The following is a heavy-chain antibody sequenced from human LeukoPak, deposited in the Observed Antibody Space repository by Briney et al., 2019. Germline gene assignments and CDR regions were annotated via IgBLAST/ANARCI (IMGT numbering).Heavy chain of an antibody. V-gene: IGHV4-34*01. J-gene: IGHJ4*02. CDR1: GGSFSGYY. D-gene: IGHD4-23*01. Sequence: PSETLSLTCAVYGGSFSGYYWSWIRQPPGKGLEWIGEINHSGSTNYNPSLKSRVTISVDTSKNQFSLKLSSVTAADTAVYYCARGRYGGNDYWGQGTLVTVSS. CDR3: ARGRYGGNDY. CDR2: INHSGST.